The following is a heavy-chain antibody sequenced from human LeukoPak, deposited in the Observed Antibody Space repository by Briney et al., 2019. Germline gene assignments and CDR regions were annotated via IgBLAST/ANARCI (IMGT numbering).Heavy chain of an antibody. CDR2: ISAYSGNT. CDR1: GYTFTSYG. D-gene: IGHD3-22*01. Sequence: ASVKVSCKASGYTFTSYGISWVRQAPGQGLEWMGWISAYSGNTNYAQKLQGRVTMTTDTSTSTAYMELRSLRSDDTAVYYCARDRYPYYDSSGYYDYWGQGTLVTVSS. CDR3: ARDRYPYYDSSGYYDY. V-gene: IGHV1-18*01. J-gene: IGHJ4*02.